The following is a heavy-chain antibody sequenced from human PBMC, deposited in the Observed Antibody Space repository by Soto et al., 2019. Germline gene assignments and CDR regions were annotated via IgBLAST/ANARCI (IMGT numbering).Heavy chain of an antibody. V-gene: IGHV1-2*04. CDR3: ARGHTYYFDY. J-gene: IGHJ4*02. Sequence: EASVKVSCKASGYTLTGYYMHWVRQAPGQGLEWMGWIDPNSGGTNYAQKFQGWVTMTRDTSISTAYMELSRLRSDDTAVYYCARGHTYYFDYWGQGTLVTVSS. CDR2: IDPNSGGT. D-gene: IGHD2-21*01. CDR1: GYTLTGYY.